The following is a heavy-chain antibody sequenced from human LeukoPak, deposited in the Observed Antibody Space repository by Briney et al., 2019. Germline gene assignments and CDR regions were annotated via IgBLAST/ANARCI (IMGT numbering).Heavy chain of an antibody. Sequence: SETLSLTCTVSGGSISNYYWTWIRQPPGKGLEWIGYIYYSGSTNYNPSLKSRATMSVDTSKNQFSLKLSSLTAADTAVYYCARRRAVPGFYYFDYWGQGTLVTVSS. CDR1: GGSISNYY. CDR3: ARRRAVPGFYYFDY. V-gene: IGHV4-59*08. J-gene: IGHJ4*02. D-gene: IGHD2/OR15-2a*01. CDR2: IYYSGST.